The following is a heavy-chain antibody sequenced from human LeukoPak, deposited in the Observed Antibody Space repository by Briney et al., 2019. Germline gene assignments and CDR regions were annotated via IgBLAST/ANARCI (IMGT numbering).Heavy chain of an antibody. CDR3: ARLYYDSRKGAFDI. Sequence: GGSLRLSCAVSGFTFSRYWMSWVRQAPGKGLEWVANMKEDGIEKNYVDSVKGRFTISRDNAQNSLYLQMNSLRAEDTAVYYCARLYYDSRKGAFDIWGQGTMATVSS. V-gene: IGHV3-7*01. CDR1: GFTFSRYW. D-gene: IGHD3-22*01. J-gene: IGHJ3*02. CDR2: MKEDGIEK.